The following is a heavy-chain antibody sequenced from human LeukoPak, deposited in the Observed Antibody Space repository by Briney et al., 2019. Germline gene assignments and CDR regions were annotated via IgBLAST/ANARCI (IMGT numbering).Heavy chain of an antibody. D-gene: IGHD3-3*01. CDR3: ARESGYPPYYYYYYMDV. CDR1: GGSISSYY. Sequence: SETLCLTCTVSGGSISSYYWSWIRQPAGKGLEWIGRIYTNGSTNYNPSLKSRVTMSVDTSKNQFSLKLSSVTAADTAVYYCARESGYPPYYYYYYMDVWGKGTTVTVSS. J-gene: IGHJ6*03. CDR2: IYTNGST. V-gene: IGHV4-4*07.